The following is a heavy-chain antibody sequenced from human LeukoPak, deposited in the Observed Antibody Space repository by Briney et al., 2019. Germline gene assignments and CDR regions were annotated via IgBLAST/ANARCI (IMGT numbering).Heavy chain of an antibody. J-gene: IGHJ4*02. CDR2: IYTSGST. D-gene: IGHD3-10*01. Sequence: SETLSLTCTVSGGSISSGSYYWSWIRQPAGKGLEWIGRIYTSGSTNYNPSLKSRVTISVDTSKNQFSLKLRSVTAADTAVYYCARVPSTLWFGELSPYYFDYWGQGTLVTVSS. CDR3: ARVPSTLWFGELSPYYFDY. V-gene: IGHV4-61*02. CDR1: GGSISSGSYY.